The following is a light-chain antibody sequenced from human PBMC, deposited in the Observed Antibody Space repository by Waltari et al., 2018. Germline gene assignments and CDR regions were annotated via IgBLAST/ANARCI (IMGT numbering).Light chain of an antibody. CDR1: QSVGSY. CDR3: QQRSNWPRT. J-gene: IGKJ2*01. CDR2: DTS. V-gene: IGKV3-11*01. Sequence: IVLTQSPATLSLSPGERATLSCRASQSVGSYLAWYQQKPGLAPRLLIYDTSNRATGIPARFSGSGSGTDFTLTINTLEPEDFAVYYCQQRSNWPRTFGQGTKLEIK.